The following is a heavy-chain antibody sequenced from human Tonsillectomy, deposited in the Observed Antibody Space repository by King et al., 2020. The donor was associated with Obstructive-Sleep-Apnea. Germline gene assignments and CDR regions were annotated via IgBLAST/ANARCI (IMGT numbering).Heavy chain of an antibody. J-gene: IGHJ3*02. CDR1: GFTFTDHY. D-gene: IGHD2-21*02. V-gene: IGHV3-72*01. Sequence: VQLVESGGGLFQPGGSLRLSCVASGFTFTDHYMDWVRQAPGKGLEWVGRIRNKVNVYITQYATSVKGRFTISSDDSKTSLCLQMNILKTEDTAVYYCAREGLPATAILGAFDIWGQGTMVTVSS. CDR2: IRNKVNVYIT. CDR3: AREGLPATAILGAFDI.